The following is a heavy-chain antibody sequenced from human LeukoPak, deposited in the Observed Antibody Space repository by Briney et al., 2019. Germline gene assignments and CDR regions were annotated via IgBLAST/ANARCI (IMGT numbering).Heavy chain of an antibody. D-gene: IGHD3-22*01. Sequence: PGGSLRLSCAASGFTFSSYAMSWVRQAPGKGLEWVSAISGSGGSTYYADSVKGRFTISRDNSKNTLYLQMNSLRAEDTAVYYCAKDRYCYDSSGYYNWFDPWGQGTLVTVSS. J-gene: IGHJ5*02. CDR3: AKDRYCYDSSGYYNWFDP. V-gene: IGHV3-23*01. CDR2: ISGSGGST. CDR1: GFTFSSYA.